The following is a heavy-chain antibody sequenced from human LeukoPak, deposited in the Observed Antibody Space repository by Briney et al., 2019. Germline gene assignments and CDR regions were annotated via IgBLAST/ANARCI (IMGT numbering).Heavy chain of an antibody. D-gene: IGHD1-7*01. CDR3: ARQSNWNYVGRGGWFDP. V-gene: IGHV5-51*01. CDR1: GYRFTSYW. Sequence: GESLKISCKGSGYRFTSYWIGWVRQMPGKGLEWMGIIYPGDSDTRYSPSFQGQVTISADKSISTAYLQWSSLKASDTAMYYCARQSNWNYVGRGGWFDPWGQGTLVTVSS. CDR2: IYPGDSDT. J-gene: IGHJ5*02.